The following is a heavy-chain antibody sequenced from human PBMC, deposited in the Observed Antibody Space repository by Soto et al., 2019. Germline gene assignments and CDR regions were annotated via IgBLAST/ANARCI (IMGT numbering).Heavy chain of an antibody. D-gene: IGHD3-22*01. CDR2: IYYSGST. V-gene: IGHV4-30-4*01. CDR3: ARTYYYDSSGYPNRGLFDY. Sequence: SETLSLTCTVSGDSVSSGGYYWSWIRQPPGKGLEWIGYIYYSGSTYYNPSLKSRVTISVDTSKNQFSLKLSSVTAADTAVYCCARTYYYDSSGYPNRGLFDYWGQGTLVTVS. CDR1: GDSVSSGGYY. J-gene: IGHJ4*02.